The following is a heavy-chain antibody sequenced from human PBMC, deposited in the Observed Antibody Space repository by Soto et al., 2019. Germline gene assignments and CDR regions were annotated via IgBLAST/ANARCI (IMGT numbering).Heavy chain of an antibody. V-gene: IGHV3-74*01. CDR1: GFTFSSYW. CDR2: INSDGSST. CDR3: ARRRDYYYRMDV. Sequence: GGSLRLSCAASGFTFSSYWMHWVRQAPGKGLVWVSRINSDGSSTSYADSVKCRFTISRDNAKKTLYLQMNSLRAEDTAVYYCARRRDYYYRMDVWGQGITVTVSS. J-gene: IGHJ6*02.